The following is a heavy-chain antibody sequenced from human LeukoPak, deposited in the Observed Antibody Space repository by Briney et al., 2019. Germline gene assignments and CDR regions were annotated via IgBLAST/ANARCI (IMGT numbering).Heavy chain of an antibody. V-gene: IGHV3-30*18. J-gene: IGHJ4*02. Sequence: GGSLRLSCAASGFTFSSYGMHWVRQAPGKGLEWVAVISYDGSNKYYEDSVKGRFTISRDNSKNTLYPQMNSLRAEDTAVYYCAKDRYGNEGYYFDYWGQGTLVTVSS. D-gene: IGHD4-11*01. CDR1: GFTFSSYG. CDR3: AKDRYGNEGYYFDY. CDR2: ISYDGSNK.